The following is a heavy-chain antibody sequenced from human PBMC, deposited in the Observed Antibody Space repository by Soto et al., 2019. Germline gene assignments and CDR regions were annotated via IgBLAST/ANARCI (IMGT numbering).Heavy chain of an antibody. J-gene: IGHJ4*02. Sequence: PGGSLRLSCAASGFTFCSYSMNWVRQAPGKGLECVSAISTSSSHIYYADSVKGRFTISRDNAKNSLYLQMNSLRVEDTAVYYCARVYSGYTRPPDFWGQGTLVTVSS. CDR2: ISTSSSHI. CDR1: GFTFCSYS. CDR3: ARVYSGYTRPPDF. V-gene: IGHV3-21*01. D-gene: IGHD5-12*01.